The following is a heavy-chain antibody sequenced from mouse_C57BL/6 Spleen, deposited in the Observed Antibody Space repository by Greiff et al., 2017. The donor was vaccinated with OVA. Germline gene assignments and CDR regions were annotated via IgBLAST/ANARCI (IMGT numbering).Heavy chain of an antibody. CDR2: IDPSDSET. V-gene: IGHV1-52*01. CDR3: ARLTDYFDY. D-gene: IGHD4-1*01. Sequence: QVQLQQPGAELVRPGSSVKLSCKASGYTFTSYWMHWVKQRPIQCPEWIGNIDPSDSETHYNQKFKDKATLTVDKSSSTAYMQLSSLTSEDSAVYYCARLTDYFDYWGQGTTLTVSS. J-gene: IGHJ2*01. CDR1: GYTFTSYW.